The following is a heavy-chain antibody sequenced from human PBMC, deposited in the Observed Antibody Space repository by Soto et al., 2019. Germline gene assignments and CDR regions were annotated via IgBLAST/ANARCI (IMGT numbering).Heavy chain of an antibody. CDR1: GYTFTSYG. D-gene: IGHD5-12*01. Sequence: AVTVTWKASGYTFTSYGRSWVRQAPGQGLEWMGWISAYNGNTNYAQKLQGRVTMTTDTSTSTAYMELRSLRSDDTAVYYCARRGSGYDLYWGQGTLVTISS. CDR3: ARRGSGYDLY. V-gene: IGHV1-18*04. CDR2: ISAYNGNT. J-gene: IGHJ4*02.